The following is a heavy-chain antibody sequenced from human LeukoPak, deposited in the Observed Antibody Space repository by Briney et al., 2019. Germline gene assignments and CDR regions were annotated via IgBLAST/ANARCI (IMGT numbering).Heavy chain of an antibody. D-gene: IGHD4-17*01. CDR2: INHSGST. J-gene: IGHJ1*01. CDR1: GGSFSGYY. CDR3: ARGGYGDYVAEYFQH. V-gene: IGHV4-34*01. Sequence: SETLSLTCAVYGGSFSGYYWSWIRQPPGKGLEWIGEINHSGSTNYNPSLKSRVTISVDTSKNQFPLKLSSVTAADTAVYYCARGGYGDYVAEYFQHWGQGTLVTVSS.